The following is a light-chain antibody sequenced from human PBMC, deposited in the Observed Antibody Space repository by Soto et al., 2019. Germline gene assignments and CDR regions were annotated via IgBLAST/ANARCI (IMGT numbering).Light chain of an antibody. Sequence: QSVLTQPPSVSAAPGQKVTISCSGSSSNIGNNYVSWYQQLPGAAPKLLIYDNYKRPSGIPDRFSGSKSGTSATLGITGLQTGDEADYYCGTWDSSLSAYVFGTGTKVTVL. CDR1: SSNIGNNY. J-gene: IGLJ1*01. CDR3: GTWDSSLSAYV. CDR2: DNY. V-gene: IGLV1-51*01.